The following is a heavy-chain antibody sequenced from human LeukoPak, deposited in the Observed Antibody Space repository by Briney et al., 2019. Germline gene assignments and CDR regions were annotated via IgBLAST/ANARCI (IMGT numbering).Heavy chain of an antibody. J-gene: IGHJ5*02. CDR1: GFTFSSYW. Sequence: PGGSLRLSCAASGFTFSSYWMSWVRQAPGKGLEWVGNIKDDGSAKYYVDSVKGRFTISRDNAKNSLFLQMNNLRAEDTAVYYCARDNPGYGAYESWGQGTRVTASS. D-gene: IGHD4/OR15-4a*01. CDR3: ARDNPGYGAYES. V-gene: IGHV3-7*01. CDR2: IKDDGSAK.